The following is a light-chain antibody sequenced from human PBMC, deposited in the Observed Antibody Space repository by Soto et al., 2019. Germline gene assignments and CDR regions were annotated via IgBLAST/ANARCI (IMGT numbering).Light chain of an antibody. V-gene: IGKV1-6*01. CDR3: QQRSNWPRIT. J-gene: IGKJ5*01. CDR1: QGIKNN. Sequence: AIQMTQSPPSLSASVGDRVTITCRASQGIKNNLAWFQQKPGKAPKLLIYDASSLQTGVPSRFSGSGSGTDFTLTISSLQPEDFALYYCQQRSNWPRITFGQGTRLEIK. CDR2: DAS.